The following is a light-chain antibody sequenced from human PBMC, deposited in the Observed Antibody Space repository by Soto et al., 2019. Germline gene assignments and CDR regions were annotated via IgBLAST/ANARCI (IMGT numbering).Light chain of an antibody. Sequence: QSVSSSYLAWYQQKPGQPPRLVMYATSSRATGIPARFSGSGSGTDFTLTISRLEPEDFAVYYCQQYGSSSWTFGQGTKVDIK. J-gene: IGKJ1*01. CDR2: ATS. CDR1: QSVSSSY. CDR3: QQYGSSSWT. V-gene: IGKV3-20*01.